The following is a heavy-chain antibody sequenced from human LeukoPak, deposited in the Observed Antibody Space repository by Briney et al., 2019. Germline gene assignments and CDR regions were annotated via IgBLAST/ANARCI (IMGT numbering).Heavy chain of an antibody. J-gene: IGHJ6*02. CDR3: AREYDLRYYGMDV. D-gene: IGHD3-3*01. CDR2: IIPILGIA. Sequence: ASVKVSCKASGGTFSSYTISWVRQAPGQGLEWMGRIIPILGIANYAQKFQGRVTITADKSTSTAYMELSSLRSDDTAVYYCAREYDLRYYGMDVWGQGTTVTVSS. CDR1: GGTFSSYT. V-gene: IGHV1-69*04.